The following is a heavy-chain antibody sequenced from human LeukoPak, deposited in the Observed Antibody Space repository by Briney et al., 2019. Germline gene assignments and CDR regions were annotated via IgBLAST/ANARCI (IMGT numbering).Heavy chain of an antibody. CDR2: IYHSGST. Sequence: SETLSLTCTVSGYSISSGYYWGWIRQPPGKGLEWIGSIYHSGSTYYNPSLKSRVTISVDTSKNQFSLKLSSVTAADTAVYYCARVAVGGSYSEDYWGQGTLVTVSS. J-gene: IGHJ4*02. D-gene: IGHD1-26*01. V-gene: IGHV4-38-2*02. CDR1: GYSISSGYY. CDR3: ARVAVGGSYSEDY.